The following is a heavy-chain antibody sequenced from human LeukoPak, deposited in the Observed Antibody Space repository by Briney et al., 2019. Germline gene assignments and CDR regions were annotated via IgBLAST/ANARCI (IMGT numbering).Heavy chain of an antibody. CDR3: ARDVGYFDWLSYFDY. Sequence: PSETLSLTCTVSGGSISSYYWSWIRQPPGKGLEWIGYIYYSGSTNYNPSLTSRVTISVDTSKNQFSLKLSSVTAADTAVYYCARDVGYFDWLSYFDYWGQGTLVTVSS. J-gene: IGHJ4*02. CDR2: IYYSGST. CDR1: GGSISSYY. V-gene: IGHV4-59*01. D-gene: IGHD3-9*01.